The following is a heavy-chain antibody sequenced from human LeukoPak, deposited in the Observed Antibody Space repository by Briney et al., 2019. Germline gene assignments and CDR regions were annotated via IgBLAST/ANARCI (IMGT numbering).Heavy chain of an antibody. Sequence: ASVKVSCKASGYTFTGYYMHWVRQAPGQGLEWMGWINPNSGGTNYAQKFQGRVTMTRDTSISTAYMELSRLRSDDTAVYYCASPRAGTWIQLFNHWGQGTLVTVSS. CDR2: INPNSGGT. CDR1: GYTFTGYY. CDR3: ASPRAGTWIQLFNH. J-gene: IGHJ5*02. V-gene: IGHV1-2*02. D-gene: IGHD5-18*01.